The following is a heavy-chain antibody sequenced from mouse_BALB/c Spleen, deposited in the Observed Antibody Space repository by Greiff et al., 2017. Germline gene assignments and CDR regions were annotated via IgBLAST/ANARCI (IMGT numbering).Heavy chain of an antibody. J-gene: IGHJ2*01. Sequence: EVKLMESGPGLVKPSQSLSLTCTVTGYSITSDYAWNWIRQFPGNKLEWMGYISYSGSTSYNPSLKSRISITRDTSKNQFFLQLNSVTTEDTATYYCARRGSSLFDYWGQGTTLTVSS. CDR1: GYSITSDYA. CDR3: ARRGSSLFDY. D-gene: IGHD1-1*01. CDR2: ISYSGST. V-gene: IGHV3-2*02.